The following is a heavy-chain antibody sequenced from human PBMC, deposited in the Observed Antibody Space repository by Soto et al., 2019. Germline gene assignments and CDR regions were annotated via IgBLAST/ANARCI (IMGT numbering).Heavy chain of an antibody. Sequence: QVQLQQWGAGLLKPSETLSLTCAVYGGSFSGYYWSWIRQPPGKGLEWIGEINHSGSTNYNPSLKSRVTISVGTSKNQFSLKLSSVTAADTAVYYCARGERSSSWYRIWGQGTLVTVSS. V-gene: IGHV4-34*01. CDR1: GGSFSGYY. CDR3: ARGERSSSWYRI. D-gene: IGHD6-13*01. CDR2: INHSGST. J-gene: IGHJ4*02.